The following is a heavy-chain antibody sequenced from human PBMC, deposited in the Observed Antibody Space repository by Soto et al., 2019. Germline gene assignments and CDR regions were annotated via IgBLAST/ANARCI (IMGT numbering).Heavy chain of an antibody. V-gene: IGHV3-30*18. D-gene: IGHD6-13*01. J-gene: IGHJ4*02. CDR2: ISYDGSNK. CDR3: AKGSVAGGIAAPFDY. Sequence: LRLSCAASGFTFSSYGMHWVRQAPGKGLEWVAVISYDGSNKYYADSVKGRFTISRDNSKNTLYLQMNSLRAEDTAVYYCAKGSVAGGIAAPFDYWGQGTLVTVSS. CDR1: GFTFSSYG.